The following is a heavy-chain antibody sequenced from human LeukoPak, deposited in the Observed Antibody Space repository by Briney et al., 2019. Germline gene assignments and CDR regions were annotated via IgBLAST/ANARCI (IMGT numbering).Heavy chain of an antibody. CDR3: AKMASGNYYDSSGYYYGDY. V-gene: IGHV3-30*18. J-gene: IGHJ4*02. Sequence: GRSLRLSCAASGFTFSSYGMLWVRQARGKGREWVAVISYDESNKYYADSVKGRFTMSRDNSKNTLYLQMNSLRAEDTAVYYCAKMASGNYYDSSGYYYGDYWGQGTLVTVSS. CDR2: ISYDESNK. CDR1: GFTFSSYG. D-gene: IGHD3-22*01.